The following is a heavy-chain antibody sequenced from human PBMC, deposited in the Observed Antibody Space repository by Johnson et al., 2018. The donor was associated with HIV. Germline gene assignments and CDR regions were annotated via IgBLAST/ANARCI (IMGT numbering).Heavy chain of an antibody. CDR1: GFTFRSYW. CDR2: IKQDGSEK. D-gene: IGHD4-11*01. CDR3: AKDTYSHRLTVTESGFDI. V-gene: IGHV3-7*05. Sequence: EVQLVESGGGLVQPGGSLRLSCAASGFTFRSYWMSWVRQAPGKGLEWVANIKQDGSEKYYVDSVKGRFTISRDNAKNSLYLQMNSLRAEDTAVYYCAKDTYSHRLTVTESGFDIWGQGTMVTVSS. J-gene: IGHJ3*02.